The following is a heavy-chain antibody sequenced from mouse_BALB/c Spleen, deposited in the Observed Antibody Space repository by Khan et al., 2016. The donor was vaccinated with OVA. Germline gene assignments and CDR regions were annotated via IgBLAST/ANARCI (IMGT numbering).Heavy chain of an antibody. Sequence: EVELVESGGGLVKPGGSLKLSCAASGFTFSSYTMSWVRQTPEKRLEWVATISSGGDNTYYPDSVKGRSTISRDNAKNNLYLQMSSLRSEDTAVYYCARSNYGTFAYWGQGTLVTVSA. V-gene: IGHV5-9*03. CDR1: GFTFSSYT. CDR3: ARSNYGTFAY. CDR2: ISSGGDNT. D-gene: IGHD2-1*01. J-gene: IGHJ3*01.